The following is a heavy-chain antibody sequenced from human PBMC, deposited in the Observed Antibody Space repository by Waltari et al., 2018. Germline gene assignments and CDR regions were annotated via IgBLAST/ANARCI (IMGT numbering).Heavy chain of an antibody. D-gene: IGHD3-3*01. CDR1: GYIFSNYE. CDR3: ARGRDVFANFDYNWFDP. J-gene: IGHJ5*02. V-gene: IGHV1-8*02. Sequence: QVQLVQSGAEVLKPGASVRVSCQASGYIFSNYEINCGRQAAGQGPEWMGWVNPNSGAAAYAQKFQGRITMTWDTSTSTAYMELNNLRSDDTAVLYCARGRDVFANFDYNWFDPWGQGTLVTVSS. CDR2: VNPNSGAA.